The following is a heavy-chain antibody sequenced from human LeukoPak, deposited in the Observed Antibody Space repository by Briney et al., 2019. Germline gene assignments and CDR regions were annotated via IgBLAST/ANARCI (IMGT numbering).Heavy chain of an antibody. J-gene: IGHJ4*02. CDR1: GFTFSSHV. CDR3: ARSGRGYYDSLDH. D-gene: IGHD3-22*01. Sequence: GESLRLSCEASGFTFSSHVMYWVRQAPGKGLEWVAVIWYDGSNKYYADSVKGRFTISRDNPNNTLYLQMNSLRAEDTAVYYCARSGRGYYDSLDHWGQGDLVTVSS. V-gene: IGHV3-33*07. CDR2: IWYDGSNK.